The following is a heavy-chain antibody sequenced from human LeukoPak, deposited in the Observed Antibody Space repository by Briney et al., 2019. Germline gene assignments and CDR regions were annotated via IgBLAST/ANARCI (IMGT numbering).Heavy chain of an antibody. Sequence: GGSLRLSCAASGFTFSSYAMSWVRQAPGKGLERVSAISGSGGSTYYADSVKGRFTISRDNSKNTLYLQMNSLRAEDTAVYYCAKDLVLRSKEGVFDYWGQGTLVTVSS. CDR2: ISGSGGST. D-gene: IGHD3-3*01. V-gene: IGHV3-23*01. J-gene: IGHJ4*02. CDR1: GFTFSSYA. CDR3: AKDLVLRSKEGVFDY.